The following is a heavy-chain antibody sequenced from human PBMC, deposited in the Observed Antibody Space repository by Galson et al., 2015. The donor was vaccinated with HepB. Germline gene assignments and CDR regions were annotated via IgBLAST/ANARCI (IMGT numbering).Heavy chain of an antibody. V-gene: IGHV1-69*13. CDR1: GGTFSSYA. CDR3: ARDEGQLGYCSGGSCPGRYYYMDV. D-gene: IGHD2-15*01. CDR2: IIPIFGTA. Sequence: SVKVSCKASGGTFSSYAISWVRQAPGQGLEWMGGIIPIFGTANCAQKFQGRVTITADESTSTAYMELSSLRSEDTAVYYCARDEGQLGYCSGGSCPGRYYYMDVWGKGTTVTVSS. J-gene: IGHJ6*03.